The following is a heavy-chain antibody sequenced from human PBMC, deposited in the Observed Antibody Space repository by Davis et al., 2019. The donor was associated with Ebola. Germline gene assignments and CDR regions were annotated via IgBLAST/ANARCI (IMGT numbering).Heavy chain of an antibody. CDR1: GGSISSSNW. Sequence: SETLSLTCAVSGGSISSSNWWSWVRQPPGKGLEWIGEIYHSGSTNYNPSLKSRVTISVDTSKNQFSLKLSSVTAADTAVYYCARGVGSYYGVNYWGQGTLVTVSS. CDR2: IYHSGST. CDR3: ARGVGSYYGVNY. J-gene: IGHJ4*02. V-gene: IGHV4-4*02. D-gene: IGHD1-26*01.